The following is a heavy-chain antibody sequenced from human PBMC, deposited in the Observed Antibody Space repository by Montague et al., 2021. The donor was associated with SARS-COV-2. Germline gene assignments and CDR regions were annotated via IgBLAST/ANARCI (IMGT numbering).Heavy chain of an antibody. D-gene: IGHD1-26*01. J-gene: IGHJ4*02. CDR1: GFSLSTSGVV. CDR2: IYWDDDK. V-gene: IGHV2-5*02. Sequence: PALVKPTQTLTLTCTFSGFSLSTSGVVVGWIRQPPGKALEWLALIYWDDDKRYSPSLKSRLTITKDTSKNQVVLTVTNMDPVDTATYYCAHRRLHTGSFDYWGQGALVTVSS. CDR3: AHRRLHTGSFDY.